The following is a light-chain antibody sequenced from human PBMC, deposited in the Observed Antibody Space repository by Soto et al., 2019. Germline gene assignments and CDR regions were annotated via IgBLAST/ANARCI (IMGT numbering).Light chain of an antibody. V-gene: IGKV1-9*01. CDR2: AAS. Sequence: IQLTKSPSSLSASVGDRVTITCRASQGISSYLAWYQQKPGKAPKLLIYAASTLQSGFPSRFSGSGSGTDFTLTVSSLQPEDFASYYCQQLNSYPRTFGQGTKLEIK. J-gene: IGKJ2*01. CDR3: QQLNSYPRT. CDR1: QGISSY.